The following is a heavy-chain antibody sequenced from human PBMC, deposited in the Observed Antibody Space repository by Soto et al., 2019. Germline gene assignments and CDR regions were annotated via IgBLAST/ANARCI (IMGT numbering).Heavy chain of an antibody. CDR1: GFTFSSYS. J-gene: IGHJ6*02. Sequence: GGSLRLSCAASGFTFSSYSMNWVRQAPGKGLEWVSYISSSSSTIYYADSVKGRFTISRDNAKNSLYLQMNSLRDEDTAVYYCARDQALWLNYGMDVWGQGTTVTVSS. CDR2: ISSSSSTI. CDR3: ARDQALWLNYGMDV. D-gene: IGHD2-21*01. V-gene: IGHV3-48*02.